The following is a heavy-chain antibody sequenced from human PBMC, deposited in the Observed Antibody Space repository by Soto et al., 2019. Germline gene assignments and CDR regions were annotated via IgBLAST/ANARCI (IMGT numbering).Heavy chain of an antibody. CDR2: IRANDESI. V-gene: IGHV3-48*03. CDR1: GFDFRSYE. CDR3: ARETLRDAIDI. J-gene: IGHJ3*02. Sequence: FTASGFDFRSYEMNWVRQAPGKGLEWVSNIRANDESIYYADSVKGRVSVSRDNAKNSLFLEMNSLGVDDTAVYYCARETLRDAIDIWGQGTMVTVSS.